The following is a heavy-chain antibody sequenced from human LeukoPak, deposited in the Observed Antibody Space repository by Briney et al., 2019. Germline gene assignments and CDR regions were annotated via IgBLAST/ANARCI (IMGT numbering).Heavy chain of an antibody. CDR3: ARVRVIDWGSSYFDY. J-gene: IGHJ4*02. CDR2: IYHSGST. V-gene: IGHV4-4*02. CDR1: GGSISSSNW. Sequence: PSGTLSLTCAVSGGSISSSNWWSWVRPPPGKGLEWIGEIYHSGSTNYNPSLKSRVTISVDKSKNQFSLRLISVTAADTAVYFCARVRVIDWGSSYFDYWGQGNLVTVSS. D-gene: IGHD3-9*01.